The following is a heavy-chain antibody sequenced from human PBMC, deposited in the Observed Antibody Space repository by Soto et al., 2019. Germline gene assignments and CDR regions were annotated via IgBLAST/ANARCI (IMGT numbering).Heavy chain of an antibody. CDR1: GFSFGSYA. J-gene: IGHJ4*02. V-gene: IGHV3-23*01. D-gene: IGHD3-3*01. CDR2: ISGSDGKT. CDR3: ARWSYLDY. Sequence: GSLRLSCAASGFSFGSYALSWVRQAPGKGLEWVSTISGSDGKTFYADAVKGRFSISRDTSQNTLYLQMNSLRADDTAIYYCARWSYLDYWGQGTRVTVSS.